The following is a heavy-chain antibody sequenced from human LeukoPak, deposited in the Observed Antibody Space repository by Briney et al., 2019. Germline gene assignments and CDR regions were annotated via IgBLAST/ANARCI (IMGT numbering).Heavy chain of an antibody. V-gene: IGHV3-30*18. D-gene: IGHD3-10*02. Sequence: GGSLRLSCAASGFTFSSYSIHWVRQAPGKGLEWVAVISYDGSNKYYADSVKGRFTISRDNAKNSLYLQMNSLRAEDTAVYYCAELGITMIGGVWGKGTTVTISS. J-gene: IGHJ6*04. CDR1: GFTFSSYS. CDR2: ISYDGSNK. CDR3: AELGITMIGGV.